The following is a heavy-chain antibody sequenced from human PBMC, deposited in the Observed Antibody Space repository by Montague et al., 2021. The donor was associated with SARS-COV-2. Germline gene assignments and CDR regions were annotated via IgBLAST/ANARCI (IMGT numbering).Heavy chain of an antibody. CDR1: GGSTASHY. CDR2: VYYNGDT. Sequence: SETLSLTCTVSGGSTASHYWNWIRQSPGRRPEGIGYVYYNGDTKYNPSLQRRVTMSIDTSENQFSLRLTSVTAADTAVYFCARGWAFAPWGQGRLVTVSS. D-gene: IGHD6-19*01. J-gene: IGHJ3*01. CDR3: ARGWAFAP. V-gene: IGHV4-59*08.